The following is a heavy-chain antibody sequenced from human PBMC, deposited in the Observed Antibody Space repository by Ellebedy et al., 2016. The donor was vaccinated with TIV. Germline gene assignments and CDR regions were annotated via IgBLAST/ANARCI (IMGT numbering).Heavy chain of an antibody. D-gene: IGHD3-10*01. CDR1: GFMFDSYN. CDR3: ARDQGSGSYFAY. Sequence: GGSLRLSCEASGFMFDSYNLNWFRQAPGRGLKWVSGINWNGDTTGYADSVKGRFTISRDNAKNALYLQMDGLRADDTATYYCARDQGSGSYFAYWGQGTLVTVSS. J-gene: IGHJ4*02. V-gene: IGHV3-20*04. CDR2: INWNGDTT.